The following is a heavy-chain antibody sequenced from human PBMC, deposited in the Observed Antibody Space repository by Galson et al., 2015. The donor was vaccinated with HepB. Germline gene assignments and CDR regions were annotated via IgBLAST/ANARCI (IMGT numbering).Heavy chain of an antibody. D-gene: IGHD2-2*01. CDR3: ARDKTRAKYHPARYGMDV. Sequence: SLRLSCAASGFTFSSYAMHWVRQAPGKGLEWVAVISYDGSNKYYADSVKGRFTISRDNSKNTLYLQMNSLRAEDTAVYYCARDKTRAKYHPARYGMDVWGQGTTATVSS. V-gene: IGHV3-30-3*01. CDR2: ISYDGSNK. CDR1: GFTFSSYA. J-gene: IGHJ6*02.